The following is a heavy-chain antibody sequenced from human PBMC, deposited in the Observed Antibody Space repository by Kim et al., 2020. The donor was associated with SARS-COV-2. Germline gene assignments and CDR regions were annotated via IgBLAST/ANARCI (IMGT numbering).Heavy chain of an antibody. Sequence: SETLSLTCTVSGGSISSSSYYWGWIRQPPGKGLEWIGSIYYSGSTYYNPSLKSRVTISVDTSKNQFSLKLSSVTAADTAVYYCARLPNYGDESTFDYWGQGTLVTVSS. CDR2: IYYSGST. CDR3: ARLPNYGDESTFDY. CDR1: GGSISSSSYY. D-gene: IGHD4-17*01. J-gene: IGHJ4*02. V-gene: IGHV4-39*01.